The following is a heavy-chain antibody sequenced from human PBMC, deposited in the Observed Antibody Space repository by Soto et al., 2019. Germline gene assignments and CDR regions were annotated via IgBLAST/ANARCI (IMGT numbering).Heavy chain of an antibody. CDR1: GYTFTSYA. CDR2: INAGNGNT. Sequence: ASVKVSCKASGYTFTSYAMHWVRQAPGQRLEWMGWINAGNGNTKYSQKFHGRVTITRDTSASTAYMELSSLRSEDTAVYYCARSIVVVTALAYWGQGTLVTVSS. D-gene: IGHD2-21*02. J-gene: IGHJ4*02. V-gene: IGHV1-3*01. CDR3: ARSIVVVTALAY.